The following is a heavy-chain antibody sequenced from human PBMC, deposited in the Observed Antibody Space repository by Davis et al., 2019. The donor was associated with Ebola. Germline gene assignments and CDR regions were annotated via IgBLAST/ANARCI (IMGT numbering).Heavy chain of an antibody. CDR3: ARTRRIVLVPAAHYYYYYGMDV. Sequence: MPSETLSLTCAVYGGSFSGYYLRWIRQPPGKGRDWIGEINHSGSTNYNPSLKSRVTISVARYKNPFSLRVTYVTAAEPAVYYCARTRRIVLVPAAHYYYYYGMDVWGQGTTVTVSS. D-gene: IGHD2-2*01. CDR2: INHSGST. CDR1: GGSFSGYY. V-gene: IGHV4-34*01. J-gene: IGHJ6*02.